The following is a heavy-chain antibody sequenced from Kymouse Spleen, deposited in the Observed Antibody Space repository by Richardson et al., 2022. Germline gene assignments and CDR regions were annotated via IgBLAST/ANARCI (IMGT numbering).Heavy chain of an antibody. CDR1: GYTFTGYY. V-gene: IGHV1-2*04. D-gene: IGHD3-9*01. J-gene: IGHJ4*02. CDR2: INPNSGGT. Sequence: QVQLVQSGAEVKKPGASVKVSCKASGYTFTGYYMHWVRQAPGQGLEWMGWINPNSGGTNYAQKFQGWVTMTRDTSISTAYMELSRLRSDDTAVYYCARERDYDILTGYYPFDYWGQGTLVTVSS. CDR3: ARERDYDILTGYYPFDY.